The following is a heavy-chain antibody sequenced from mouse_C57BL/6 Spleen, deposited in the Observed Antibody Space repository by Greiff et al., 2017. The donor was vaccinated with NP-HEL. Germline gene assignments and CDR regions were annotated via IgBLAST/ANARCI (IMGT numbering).Heavy chain of an antibody. CDR3: ARGGYSNYCDY. Sequence: QVQLQQSGPELVKPGASVKLSCKASGYTFTSYWLPWVKQRPGPGLEWIGNLNPSNGGTNYNEKFKSNATLTVDKSSRAAYMQLSSLTSDDSAVYYCARGGYSNYCDYWGQGTTLTVSS. D-gene: IGHD2-5*01. V-gene: IGHV1-53*01. CDR1: GYTFTSYW. CDR2: LNPSNGGT. J-gene: IGHJ2*01.